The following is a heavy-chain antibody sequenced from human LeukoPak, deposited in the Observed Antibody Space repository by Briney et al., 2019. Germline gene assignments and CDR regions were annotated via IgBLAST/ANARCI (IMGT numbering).Heavy chain of an antibody. Sequence: GRCLSLSCAASGVNFDDYAIIWVREGPGKGLECVSGINWKGDRIGYADSVKGRFTISRDKAKNALSLQMNSLRAEDTAVYYCARALRGYSYGYSYYYYMDVWGKGTTVTVSS. CDR2: INWKGDRI. D-gene: IGHD5-18*01. J-gene: IGHJ6*03. V-gene: IGHV3-20*04. CDR3: ARALRGYSYGYSYYYYMDV. CDR1: GVNFDDYA.